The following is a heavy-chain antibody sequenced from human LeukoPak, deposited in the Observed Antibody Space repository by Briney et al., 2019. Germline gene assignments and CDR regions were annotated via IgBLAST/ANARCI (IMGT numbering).Heavy chain of an antibody. Sequence: SETLSLTCAVYGGSFSGYYWTWLRQPPGKGLEWIGEINHSGGTNYNPSLKSRVTISVDTSKNQFSLKLSSVTAADTAVYYCARDMTDWWFDPWGQGTLVTVSS. CDR3: ARDMTDWWFDP. J-gene: IGHJ5*02. D-gene: IGHD3-9*01. CDR2: INHSGGT. CDR1: GGSFSGYY. V-gene: IGHV4-34*09.